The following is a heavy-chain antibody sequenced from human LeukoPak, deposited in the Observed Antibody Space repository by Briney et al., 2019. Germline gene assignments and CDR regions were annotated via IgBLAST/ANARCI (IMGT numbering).Heavy chain of an antibody. CDR1: GYTFTSYD. CDR3: ARGHSLVVAARDGWFDP. D-gene: IGHD2-15*01. J-gene: IGHJ5*02. Sequence: GASVKVSCKASGYTFTSYDINWVRQATGQGLEWMGWMNPNSGNTGYAQKFQGRVTMTRNTSISTAYMELSSLRSEDTAVYYCARGHSLVVAARDGWFDPWGQGTLVTVSS. V-gene: IGHV1-8*01. CDR2: MNPNSGNT.